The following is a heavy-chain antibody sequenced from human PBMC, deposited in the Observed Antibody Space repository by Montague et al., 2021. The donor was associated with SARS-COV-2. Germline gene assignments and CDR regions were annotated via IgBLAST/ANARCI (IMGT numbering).Heavy chain of an antibody. Sequence: SLRLSCAASGFTFNRYAMSWVRQPPGKGPEWVSGIYSGGDKKNCPDSVKGRFTISRDTSKSTLYLEMNSLRAEDTGVYYCARESFGSADSWGQGTLVTVSS. CDR2: IYSGGDKK. D-gene: IGHD3-10*01. J-gene: IGHJ4*02. CDR1: GFTFNRYA. CDR3: ARESFGSADS. V-gene: IGHV3-23*03.